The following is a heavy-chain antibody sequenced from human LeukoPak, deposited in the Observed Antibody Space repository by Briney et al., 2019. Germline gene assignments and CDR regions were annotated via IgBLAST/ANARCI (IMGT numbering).Heavy chain of an antibody. CDR2: INHSGST. J-gene: IGHJ4*02. CDR1: GGSFSGYY. D-gene: IGHD3-22*01. Sequence: SETLSLTCAVYGGSFSGYYWSWIRQPPGKGLEWIGEINHSGSTNYNPSLKSRVTISVDTSKNQFSLKLSSVTAADTAVYYCARGSHRSPVGGDYYDSSGYFGYWGQGTLVTVSS. V-gene: IGHV4-34*01. CDR3: ARGSHRSPVGGDYYDSSGYFGY.